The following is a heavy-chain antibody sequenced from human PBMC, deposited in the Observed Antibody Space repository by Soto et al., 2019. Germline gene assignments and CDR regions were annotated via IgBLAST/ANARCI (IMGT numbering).Heavy chain of an antibody. D-gene: IGHD1-26*01. J-gene: IGHJ5*02. CDR3: ARDIIVGATT. CDR1: GGSFSGYF. CDR2: INHSGTT. Sequence: SETLSLTCAVYGGSFSGYFWSWIRQPPGKGLEWIGEINHSGTTNYNPSLKSRVTISVDTSKNQFSLKLSSVTAADTAVYYCARDIIVGATTWGQGTLVTVSS. V-gene: IGHV4-34*01.